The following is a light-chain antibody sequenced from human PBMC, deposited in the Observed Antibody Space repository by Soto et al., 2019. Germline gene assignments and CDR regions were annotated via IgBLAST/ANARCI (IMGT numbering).Light chain of an antibody. CDR2: DVS. Sequence: QSALTQPASVSGSPGQSITISCTGTSSDVGGYNYVSWYQQHPGKAPKLMIYDVSNRPSGVSNRFSGSKSGNTASLTISGLQAEYDADYYCSSYTSSSPLVVFGGGTKLTVL. V-gene: IGLV2-14*01. CDR1: SSDVGGYNY. J-gene: IGLJ2*01. CDR3: SSYTSSSPLVV.